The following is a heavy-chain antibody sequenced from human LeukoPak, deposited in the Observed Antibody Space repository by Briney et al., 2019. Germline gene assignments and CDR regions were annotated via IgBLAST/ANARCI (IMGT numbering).Heavy chain of an antibody. CDR2: IWYDGSEK. J-gene: IGHJ3*02. CDR1: GFTFSSYG. Sequence: GGSLRLSCAASGFTFSSYGMHWVRQAPGKGLEWVAVIWYDGSEKYYADSVKGRFTIPRDNSKNTLYLQMNSLRAEDTAVYYCTRDNSHSGRAFDIWGQGTMVTVSS. CDR3: TRDNSHSGRAFDI. D-gene: IGHD1-26*01. V-gene: IGHV3-33*01.